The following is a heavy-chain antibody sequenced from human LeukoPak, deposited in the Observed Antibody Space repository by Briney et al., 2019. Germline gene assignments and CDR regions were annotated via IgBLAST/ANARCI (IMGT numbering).Heavy chain of an antibody. CDR3: ARSKFQWLVQDYFDY. D-gene: IGHD6-19*01. CDR2: IIPIFGTA. Sequence: EASVKVSCKASGGAFSSYAISWVRQAPGQGLEWMGGIIPIFGTANYAQKFQGRVTITADESTSTAYMELSSLRSEDTAVYYCARSKFQWLVQDYFDYWGQGTLVTVSS. J-gene: IGHJ4*02. V-gene: IGHV1-69*13. CDR1: GGAFSSYA.